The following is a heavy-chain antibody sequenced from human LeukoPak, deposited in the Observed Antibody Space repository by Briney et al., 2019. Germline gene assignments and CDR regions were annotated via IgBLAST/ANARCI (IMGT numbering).Heavy chain of an antibody. J-gene: IGHJ4*02. V-gene: IGHV3-74*01. CDR1: GFTFSSYW. CDR3: ATDGKQWLGLSYFDY. Sequence: GGSLRLSCAASGFTFSSYWMHWVRQAPGKGLVWVSRINSDGSSTSYADSVKGRFTISRDNAKNTLYLQMNSLRAEDTAVYYCATDGKQWLGLSYFDYWGQGTLVTVSS. D-gene: IGHD6-19*01. CDR2: INSDGSST.